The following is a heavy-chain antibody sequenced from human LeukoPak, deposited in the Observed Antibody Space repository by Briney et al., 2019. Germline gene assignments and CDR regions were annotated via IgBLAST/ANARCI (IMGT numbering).Heavy chain of an antibody. CDR1: GYTFTSYG. CDR2: IIPIFGTA. CDR3: ARVGYYDFWSGYYNNWFDP. V-gene: IGHV1-69*06. D-gene: IGHD3-3*01. Sequence: ASVKVSCKASGYTFTSYGISWVRQAPGQGLEWMGGIIPIFGTANYAQKFQGRVTITADKSTSTAYMELSSLRSEDTAVYYCARVGYYDFWSGYYNNWFDPWGQGTLVTVSS. J-gene: IGHJ5*02.